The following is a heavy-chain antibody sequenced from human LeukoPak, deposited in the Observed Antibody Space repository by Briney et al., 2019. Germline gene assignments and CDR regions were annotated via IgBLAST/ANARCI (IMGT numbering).Heavy chain of an antibody. CDR3: ARDGLNYYGSGRVYYYYGMDV. CDR1: GFTFSDHY. D-gene: IGHD3-10*01. Sequence: PGGSLRLSCAASGFTFSDHYMYWVRQAPGKGLEWVGRTRNKANSYTTEYAASVKGRFTISRDDSKNSLYLQMNSLKTEDTAVYYCARDGLNYYGSGRVYYYYGMDVWGQGTTVTVSS. CDR2: TRNKANSYTT. V-gene: IGHV3-72*01. J-gene: IGHJ6*02.